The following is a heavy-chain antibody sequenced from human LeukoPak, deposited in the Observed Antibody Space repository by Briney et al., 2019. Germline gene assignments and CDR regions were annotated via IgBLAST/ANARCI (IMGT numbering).Heavy chain of an antibody. CDR1: GFTFTTRA. CDR3: VKGVTFTCAADSFDA. Sequence: GGSLRLSCVASGFTFTTRAMSWVRQAPGQGLEWVAGVSGSCESSFYADSAQGRFTDPRDDSKNAVYLQLNNVRAHATALYYCVKGVTFTCAADSFDAWGQGTLVTVSS. V-gene: IGHV3-23*01. CDR2: VSGSCESS. D-gene: IGHD3-16*01. J-gene: IGHJ4*02.